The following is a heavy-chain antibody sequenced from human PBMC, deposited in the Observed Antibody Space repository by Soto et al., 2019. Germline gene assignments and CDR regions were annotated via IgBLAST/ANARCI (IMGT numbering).Heavy chain of an antibody. CDR1: GYTFTTYG. J-gene: IGHJ6*02. CDR3: ARLVLRYFDWFPVGPPNGMDV. D-gene: IGHD3-9*01. V-gene: IGHV1-18*04. Sequence: QVQLVQSGAEVKKPGASVKVSCKASGYTFTTYGITWVRQAPGQGLEWLGWISVYNGNTNYAQKLQSRVIITTDSSRRIAYMELRSLRSDDTAVYFCARLVLRYFDWFPVGPPNGMDVWGQGTTVIVSS. CDR2: ISVYNGNT.